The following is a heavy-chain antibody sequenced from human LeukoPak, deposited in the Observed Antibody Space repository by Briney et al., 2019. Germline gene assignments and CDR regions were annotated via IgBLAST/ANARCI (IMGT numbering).Heavy chain of an antibody. Sequence: SETLSLTCAVYGGSFSGYYWSWIRQPPGKGLEWIGEINHSGSTNYNPSLKSRVTISVDTSKNQFSLKLSSVTAADTAVYYCARAGDYYDSSALFDYWGQGRLVTVSS. CDR2: INHSGST. D-gene: IGHD3-22*01. CDR1: GGSFSGYY. CDR3: ARAGDYYDSSALFDY. V-gene: IGHV4-34*01. J-gene: IGHJ4*02.